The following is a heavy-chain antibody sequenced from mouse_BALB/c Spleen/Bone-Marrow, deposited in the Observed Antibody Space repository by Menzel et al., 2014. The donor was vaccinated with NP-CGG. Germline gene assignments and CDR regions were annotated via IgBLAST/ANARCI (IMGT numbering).Heavy chain of an antibody. Sequence: VQLKQSGGGLVQPGGSLRLSCTTSGFAFTDYYMSWVRQPPGKALEWLAFIRNKANGYTTEYSASVMGRLTIPRDNSQSILYLQMNTLRAEDSATYYCARFPMDYWGQGTSVTVSS. J-gene: IGHJ4*01. CDR3: ARFPMDY. CDR2: IRNKANGYTT. CDR1: GFAFTDYY. V-gene: IGHV7-3*02.